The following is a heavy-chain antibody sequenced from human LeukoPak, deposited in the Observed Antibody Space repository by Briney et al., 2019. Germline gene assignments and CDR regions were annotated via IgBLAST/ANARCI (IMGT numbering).Heavy chain of an antibody. Sequence: SETLSLTCTVSGGSISRYYWSWIRQPAGKGLQWIGRIYGSGSTTYNPSLKSRLTMSVDTSKNQFSLKLSSVTAADTAVYFCARTTSSVWGPRFDYWGQGTLVTVSS. CDR2: IYGSGST. CDR1: GGSISRYY. V-gene: IGHV4-4*07. D-gene: IGHD6-19*01. J-gene: IGHJ4*02. CDR3: ARTTSSVWGPRFDY.